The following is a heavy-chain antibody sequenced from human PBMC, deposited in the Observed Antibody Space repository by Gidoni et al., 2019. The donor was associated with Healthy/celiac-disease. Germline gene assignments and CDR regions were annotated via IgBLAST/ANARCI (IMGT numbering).Heavy chain of an antibody. CDR3: ARHPFITMIVVASAGGMDV. CDR1: GGTFISYA. V-gene: IGHV1-69*01. Sequence: QVQLVQSGAAVKKPASSVKVSCKASGGTFISYAISWVRQAPGQGLEWMGGIIPIFGTANYAQKFQGRVTITADESTSTAYMELSSLRSEDTAVYYCARHPFITMIVVASAGGMDVWGQGTTVTVSS. CDR2: IIPIFGTA. J-gene: IGHJ6*02. D-gene: IGHD3-22*01.